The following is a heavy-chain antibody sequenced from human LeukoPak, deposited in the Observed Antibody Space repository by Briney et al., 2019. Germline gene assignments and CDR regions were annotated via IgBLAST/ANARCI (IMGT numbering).Heavy chain of an antibody. CDR1: GYTFTSYY. J-gene: IGHJ6*03. D-gene: IGHD2-2*01. CDR3: ARDSSGIVVVPAAIISSSPPAYYMDV. V-gene: IGHV1-46*01. Sequence: ASVKISCKASGYTFTSYYMHWVRQAPGQGLEWMGIINPSGGSTSYAQKFQGRVTMTRDTSTSTVYMELSSLRSEDTAVYYCARDSSGIVVVPAAIISSSPPAYYMDVWGKGTTVTVSS. CDR2: INPSGGST.